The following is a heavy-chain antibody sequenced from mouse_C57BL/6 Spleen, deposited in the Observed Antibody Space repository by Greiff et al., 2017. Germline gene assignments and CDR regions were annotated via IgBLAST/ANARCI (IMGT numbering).Heavy chain of an antibody. CDR2: IDPSDSYT. V-gene: IGHV1-69*01. CDR3: ARFNSNYWYFDV. J-gene: IGHJ1*03. CDR1: GYTFTSYW. D-gene: IGHD2-5*01. Sequence: QVQLQQPGAELVMPGASVKLSCKASGYTFTSYWMHWVKQRPGQGLEWIGEIDPSDSYTNYNQKFKGKSTLTVDKSSSTAYMQLSSLTSEDSAVYYCARFNSNYWYFDVWGTGTTVTVSS.